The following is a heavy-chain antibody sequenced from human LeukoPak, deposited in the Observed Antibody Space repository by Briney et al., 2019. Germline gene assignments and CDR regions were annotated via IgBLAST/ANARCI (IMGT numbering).Heavy chain of an antibody. V-gene: IGHV1-18*01. Sequence: ASVKVSCKASGGTFSSYAISWVRQAPGQGLEWMGWISAYSGNTNYAQKLQGRVTMTTDTSTSTAFMELRSLRSDDTAVYYCARSYCGGDCEFDYWGQGTLVTVSS. D-gene: IGHD2-21*02. J-gene: IGHJ4*02. CDR1: GGTFSSYA. CDR2: ISAYSGNT. CDR3: ARSYCGGDCEFDY.